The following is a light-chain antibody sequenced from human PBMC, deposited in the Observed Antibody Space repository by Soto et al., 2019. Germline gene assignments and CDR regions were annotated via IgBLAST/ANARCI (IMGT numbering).Light chain of an antibody. V-gene: IGLV1-51*02. J-gene: IGLJ2*01. CDR1: TSSIGNHF. Sequence: QSVLTQPPSVSAAPGQRVTISCSGSTSSIGNHFVSWYRHLPGTAPQLIIYEDNQRPSGIPDRFSGSKSGTTATLGITGLQTGDEADYYCATWDTSLSVRFGGGTKVTVL. CDR2: EDN. CDR3: ATWDTSLSVR.